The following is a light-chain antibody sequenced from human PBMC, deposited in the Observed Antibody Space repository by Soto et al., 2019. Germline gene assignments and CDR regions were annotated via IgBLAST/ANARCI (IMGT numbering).Light chain of an antibody. CDR3: QHYCSYSQV. CDR1: QTISSW. CDR2: KAS. V-gene: IGKV1-5*03. Sequence: DIQMTHSPSTLSASVEDRATSTCRASQTISSWLAWYQQKPGKAAKLLIYKASTLKSGVPSRFSGSGSVTEFTLTISSLQADDFATYYCQHYCSYSQVFGQGTKVDIK. J-gene: IGKJ1*01.